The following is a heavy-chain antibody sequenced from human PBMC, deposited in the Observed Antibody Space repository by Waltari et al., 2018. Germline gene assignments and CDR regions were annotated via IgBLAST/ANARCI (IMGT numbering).Heavy chain of an antibody. CDR1: GGSFSGYY. CDR3: ARLGIAARRFRVGWFDP. Sequence: QVQLQQWGAGLLKPSETLSLTCAVYGGSFSGYYWSWIRQPPGKGLEWIGEINHSASTTYNPSLKSRATISVGPSKNQFSLKLSSVTAADTAVYYCARLGIAARRFRVGWFDPWGQGTLVTVSS. D-gene: IGHD6-6*01. CDR2: INHSAST. J-gene: IGHJ5*02. V-gene: IGHV4-34*01.